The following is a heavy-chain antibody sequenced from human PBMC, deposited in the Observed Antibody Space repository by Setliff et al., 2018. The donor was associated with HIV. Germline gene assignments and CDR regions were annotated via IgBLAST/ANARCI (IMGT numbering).Heavy chain of an antibody. D-gene: IGHD5-18*01. CDR2: IYWNGDK. V-gene: IGHV2-5*01. J-gene: IGHJ6*03. CDR3: AHSPRRGYSYGSFYYHYYYMDV. Sequence: GSGPTLVNPKQTLTLTCTFSGFSLSSSGVGVGWIRQPPGKALEWLALIYWNGDKRYSPSLNSRLTITKDTSKNQVVIRMTNMDPVDTATYYCAHSPRRGYSYGSFYYHYYYMDVWGKGSTVTVSS. CDR1: GFSLSSSGVG.